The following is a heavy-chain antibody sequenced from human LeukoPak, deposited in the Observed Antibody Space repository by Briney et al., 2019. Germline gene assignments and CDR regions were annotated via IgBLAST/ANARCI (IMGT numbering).Heavy chain of an antibody. Sequence: SETPSLTCTVSGDSLINFYWGWIRQPPGKGLEWIGYIYYSGTTNYNPSLKSRVTMSVDTSKNQFSLKLRSVTAADTAVYYCARLKFDVLTGYYEALDYWGQGTLVTVSS. CDR1: GDSLINFY. J-gene: IGHJ4*02. CDR2: IYYSGTT. V-gene: IGHV4-59*08. D-gene: IGHD3-9*01. CDR3: ARLKFDVLTGYYEALDY.